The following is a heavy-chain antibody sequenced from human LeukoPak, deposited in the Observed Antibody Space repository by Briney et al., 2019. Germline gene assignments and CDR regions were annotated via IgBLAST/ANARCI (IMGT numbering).Heavy chain of an antibody. J-gene: IGHJ4*02. D-gene: IGHD3-22*01. V-gene: IGHV3-21*01. CDR1: GFTFSSYA. CDR3: ASRSSGYYYDY. CDR2: ISSSSSYI. Sequence: AGGSLRLSCAASGFTFSSYAMSWVRQAPGKGLEWVSSISSSSSYIYYADSVKGRFTISRDNAENSLYLQMNSLRAEDTAVYYCASRSSGYYYDYWGQGTLVTVSS.